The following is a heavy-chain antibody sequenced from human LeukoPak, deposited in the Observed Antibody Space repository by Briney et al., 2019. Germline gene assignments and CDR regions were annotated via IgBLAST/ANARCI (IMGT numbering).Heavy chain of an antibody. CDR1: GGSISSSSYY. Sequence: SETLSLTCTVSGGSISSSSYYWGWIRQPPGKGLEWIGSIYYSGSTYYNPSLKSRVTISVDTSKNQFSLKLSSVTAADTAVYYCASYDSSGYYFLDYWGQGTLVTVFS. V-gene: IGHV4-39*01. CDR3: ASYDSSGYYFLDY. J-gene: IGHJ4*02. D-gene: IGHD3-22*01. CDR2: IYYSGST.